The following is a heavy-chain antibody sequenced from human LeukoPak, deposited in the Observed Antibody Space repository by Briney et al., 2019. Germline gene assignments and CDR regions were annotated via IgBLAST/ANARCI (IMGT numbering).Heavy chain of an antibody. CDR3: ARAVGGDGSGSL. CDR1: GDSISTYY. J-gene: IGHJ4*02. D-gene: IGHD3-10*01. CDR2: IYYRVTS. V-gene: IGHV4-59*01. Sequence: SETLSLTCTVSGDSISTYYWNWIRQPPGKGLEWIGYIYYRVTSDYNPSLKSRVTMSVDMSTRQISLKLSSVTAADTAVYYCARAVGGDGSGSLWGPGTLVTVSS.